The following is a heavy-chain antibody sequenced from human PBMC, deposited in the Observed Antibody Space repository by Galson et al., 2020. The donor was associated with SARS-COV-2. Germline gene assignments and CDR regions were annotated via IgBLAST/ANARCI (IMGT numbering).Heavy chain of an antibody. Sequence: SETLSLTCTVSGGSISSSSYYWGWIRQPPGKGLEWIGSIYYSGSTYYNPSLKSRVTISVDTSKNQFSLKLSSVTAADTAVYYCARQPGIVVVPAAILGYNWFDPWGQGTLVTVSS. J-gene: IGHJ5*02. CDR2: IYYSGST. CDR1: GGSISSSSYY. D-gene: IGHD2-2*01. V-gene: IGHV4-39*01. CDR3: ARQPGIVVVPAAILGYNWFDP.